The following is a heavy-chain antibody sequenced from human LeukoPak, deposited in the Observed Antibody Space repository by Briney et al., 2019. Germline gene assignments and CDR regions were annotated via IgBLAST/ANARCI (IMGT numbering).Heavy chain of an antibody. CDR3: ERDLKMDSNGWFGP. CDR2: INPYNGKT. Sequence: GASVKVPCKASGYTFTRFDINWVRQAPGQGLEWMGWINPYNGKTHSVEKFQGRLTLTTDSSTSTAYMELRSLRPDDTAVYYCERDLKMDSNGWFGPWGQGTLVTVSS. J-gene: IGHJ5*02. V-gene: IGHV1-18*01. D-gene: IGHD5-18*01. CDR1: GYTFTRFD.